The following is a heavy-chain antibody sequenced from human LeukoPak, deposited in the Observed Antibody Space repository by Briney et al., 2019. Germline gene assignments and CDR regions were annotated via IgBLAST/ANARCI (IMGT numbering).Heavy chain of an antibody. CDR1: GYTLTGYY. CDR2: INPNSGGT. Sequence: ASVKVSCKASGYTLTGYYMHWVRQAPGRGLEWMGWINPNSGGTNYAQKFQGRVTMTRDTSISTAYMELSRLRSDDTAVYYCARVGYSNYLFDYWGQGTLVTVSS. D-gene: IGHD4-11*01. V-gene: IGHV1-2*02. J-gene: IGHJ4*02. CDR3: ARVGYSNYLFDY.